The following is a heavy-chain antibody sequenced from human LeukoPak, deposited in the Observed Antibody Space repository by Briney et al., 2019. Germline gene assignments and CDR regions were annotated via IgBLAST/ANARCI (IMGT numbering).Heavy chain of an antibody. CDR1: GFTFSSYG. V-gene: IGHV3-48*01. D-gene: IGHD6-13*01. CDR3: AREMTGYSSSAIDY. Sequence: SGGSLRLSCAASGFTFSSYGMHWVRQAPGKGLEWVSYVSSSSSSIHYADSVKGRFTISRDNAKNPLNLQMNSLRAEDTALYYCAREMTGYSSSAIDYWGQGTLVTVSS. J-gene: IGHJ4*02. CDR2: VSSSSSSI.